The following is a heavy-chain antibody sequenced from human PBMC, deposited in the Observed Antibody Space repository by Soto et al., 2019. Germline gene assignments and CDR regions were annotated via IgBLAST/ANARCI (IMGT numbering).Heavy chain of an antibody. CDR3: ATSPNFCTGGTCYALRFDY. Sequence: GEPLQMCCKVDREHFSNYWICWVRQIPGKGLKWMGIIYPGVAETRYSPSFQGKVSISDDKSISTAYLQWSSLRASDTAIYYCATSPNFCTGGTCYALRFDYWGQGTLVTVSS. CDR2: IYPGVAET. V-gene: IGHV5-51*01. J-gene: IGHJ4*02. CDR1: REHFSNYW. D-gene: IGHD2-15*01.